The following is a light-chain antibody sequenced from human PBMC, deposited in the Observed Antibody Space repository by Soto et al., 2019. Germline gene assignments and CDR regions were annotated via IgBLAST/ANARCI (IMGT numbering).Light chain of an antibody. Sequence: QSVLTQPPSASGTPGQTVIISCSGSRSDIGSNSVNWYQHIPGTAPKLLIYNNNQRPSGVPDRFSGSKSGTSASLAISGLQSEDEADYYCAACDDSLTGPVFGTGTKVTVL. V-gene: IGLV1-44*01. CDR1: RSDIGSNS. CDR2: NNN. CDR3: AACDDSLTGPV. J-gene: IGLJ1*01.